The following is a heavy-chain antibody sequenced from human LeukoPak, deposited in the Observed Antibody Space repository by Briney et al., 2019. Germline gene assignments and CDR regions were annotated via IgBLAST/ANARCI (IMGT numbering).Heavy chain of an antibody. J-gene: IGHJ3*01. CDR1: GFTFSNAW. CDR3: TTEQDVLLSDAFDV. Sequence: GGSLRLSCAASGFTFSNAWMSWVRQAPGKGLEWVGRIKSKTDGGTTDYAAPVKGRFTISRDDSKNTLYLQMNSLKTEDTAVYYCTTEQDVLLSDAFDVWGQGTMVTVSS. CDR2: IKSKTDGGTT. D-gene: IGHD6-6*01. V-gene: IGHV3-15*01.